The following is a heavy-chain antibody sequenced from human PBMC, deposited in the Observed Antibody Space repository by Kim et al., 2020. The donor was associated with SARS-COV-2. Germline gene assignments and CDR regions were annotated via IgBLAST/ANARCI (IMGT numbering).Heavy chain of an antibody. CDR3: ARYYYDSSGYYCNAFDI. CDR2: ISSSSSYT. CDR1: GFTFSDYY. Sequence: GGSLRLSCAASGFTFSDYYMSWIRQAPGKGLEWVSYISSSSSYTNYADSVKGRFTISRDNAKNSLYLQMNSLRAEDTAVYYCARYYYDSSGYYCNAFDIWGQGTMVTVSS. J-gene: IGHJ3*02. D-gene: IGHD3-22*01. V-gene: IGHV3-11*03.